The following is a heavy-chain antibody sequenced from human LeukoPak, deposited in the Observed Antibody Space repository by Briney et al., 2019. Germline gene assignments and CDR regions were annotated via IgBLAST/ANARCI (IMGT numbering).Heavy chain of an antibody. CDR3: ARGAPGSGDVFDI. J-gene: IGHJ3*02. D-gene: IGHD6-19*01. Sequence: PGGSLRLSCAASGFTFSSYGMHWVRQAPGKGLEWVAVIWYDGSNKYYADSVKGRFTISRDNSKNTLYLQMNSLRAEDTAVYYCARGAPGSGDVFDIWGQGTMVTVSS. CDR1: GFTFSSYG. V-gene: IGHV3-33*08. CDR2: IWYDGSNK.